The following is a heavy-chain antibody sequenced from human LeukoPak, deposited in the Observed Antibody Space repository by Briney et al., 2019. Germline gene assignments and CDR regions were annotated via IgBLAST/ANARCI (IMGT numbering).Heavy chain of an antibody. CDR1: GFTFSSYA. CDR2: ISSSSSSSTI. Sequence: GGSLRLSCAASGFTFSSYAMSWVRQAPGKGLEWVSYISSSSSSSTIYYADSVKGRFTISRDNAKNSLYLQMNSLRAEDTAVDYCARGGGSGGSFYHWFDPWGQGTLVTVSS. D-gene: IGHD2-15*01. J-gene: IGHJ5*02. CDR3: ARGGGSGGSFYHWFDP. V-gene: IGHV3-48*04.